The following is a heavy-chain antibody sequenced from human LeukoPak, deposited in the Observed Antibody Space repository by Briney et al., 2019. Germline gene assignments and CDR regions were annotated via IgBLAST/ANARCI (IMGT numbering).Heavy chain of an antibody. Sequence: PSETLSLTCTVSGGSISSYYWSWLRQPPGKGLEWIGEINHSGTTNYNPSLKSRVTISVDTSKNQFSLKLTSVTAADTAVYYCARRVVVITSTGSLDPWGQGILVTVSS. CDR1: GGSISSYY. CDR3: ARRVVVITSTGSLDP. CDR2: INHSGTT. V-gene: IGHV4-34*01. J-gene: IGHJ5*02. D-gene: IGHD2-15*01.